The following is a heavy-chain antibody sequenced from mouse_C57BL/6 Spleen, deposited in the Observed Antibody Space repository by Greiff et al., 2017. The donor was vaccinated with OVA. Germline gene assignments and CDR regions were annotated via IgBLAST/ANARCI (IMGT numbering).Heavy chain of an antibody. CDR3: VKGDYYGSSYWFAY. J-gene: IGHJ3*01. D-gene: IGHD1-1*01. V-gene: IGHV1-63*01. Sequence: QVQLKESGAELVRPGTSVKMSCKASGYTFTNYWIGWAKQRPGHGLEWIGDIYPGGGYTNYNEKFKGKATLTADKSSSTAYMQFSSLTSEDSAIYYCVKGDYYGSSYWFAYWGQGTLVTVSA. CDR2: IYPGGGYT. CDR1: GYTFTNYW.